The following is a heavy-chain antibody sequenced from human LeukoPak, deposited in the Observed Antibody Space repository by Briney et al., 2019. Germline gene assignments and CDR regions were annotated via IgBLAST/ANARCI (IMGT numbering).Heavy chain of an antibody. J-gene: IGHJ6*03. Sequence: ASVKVSCKASGYTFTGYYMHWVRQAPGQGLEWMGWINPNSGGTNYAQKFQGRVTMTRDTSISTAYMELSRLRSDDTAVYYCARAPAHDSSSSFYYYYYYYMDVWGKGTTVTVSS. V-gene: IGHV1-2*02. D-gene: IGHD6-6*01. CDR1: GYTFTGYY. CDR3: ARAPAHDSSSSFYYYYYYYMDV. CDR2: INPNSGGT.